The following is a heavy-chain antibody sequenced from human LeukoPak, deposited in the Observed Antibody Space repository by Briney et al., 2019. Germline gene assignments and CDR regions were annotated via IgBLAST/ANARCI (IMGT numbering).Heavy chain of an antibody. D-gene: IGHD3-16*01. CDR2: ISGGGTTI. J-gene: IGHJ5*02. V-gene: IGHV3-11*01. CDR1: GFTFSDYY. CDR3: ARGGSRRFDP. Sequence: GRSLRRSCAASGFTFSDYYMSWIRQAPGKGLEWVSYISGGGTTINYADSVKGRFTISRDNAKNSLYLQMNSLRAEDTAVYYCARGGSRRFDPWGQGTLVTVSS.